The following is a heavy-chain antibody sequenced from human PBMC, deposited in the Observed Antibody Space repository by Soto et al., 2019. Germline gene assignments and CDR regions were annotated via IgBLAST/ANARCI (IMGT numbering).Heavy chain of an antibody. D-gene: IGHD4-17*01. Sequence: QVQLVESGGGVFQPGRSLRLSCAASGFIFSGYGMHWVRQAPGKGLEWVAVISFDGNYKYYADSVKGRFTISRNNSKNTLYLQMNSLRVEDTAVYYCAKNKQRHGDYVYYFDYWGQGTLVTVSS. CDR1: GFIFSGYG. V-gene: IGHV3-30*18. CDR3: AKNKQRHGDYVYYFDY. CDR2: ISFDGNYK. J-gene: IGHJ4*02.